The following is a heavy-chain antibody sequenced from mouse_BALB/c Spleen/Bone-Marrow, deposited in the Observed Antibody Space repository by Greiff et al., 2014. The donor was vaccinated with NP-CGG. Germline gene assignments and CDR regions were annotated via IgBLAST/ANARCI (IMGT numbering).Heavy chain of an antibody. Sequence: EVKLVESGGGLVKSGGSLELSCAASGFTFSNYGMSWVRQTPEKRLEWVATISGGGSYTFYSDSVKGRFAISRDNAKNNLYVQLSSLRSEDTAVYYCARHAYYDQTEVSFVYWGQGTLVTVSA. CDR1: GFTFSNYG. J-gene: IGHJ3*01. CDR3: ARHAYYDQTEVSFVY. V-gene: IGHV5-9-2*01. D-gene: IGHD2-4*01. CDR2: ISGGGSYT.